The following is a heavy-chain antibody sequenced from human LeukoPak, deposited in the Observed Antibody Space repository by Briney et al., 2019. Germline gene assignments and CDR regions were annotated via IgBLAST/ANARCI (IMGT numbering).Heavy chain of an antibody. Sequence: GASVKVSCKASGGTFSSYAISWVRQAPGQGLERMGGIIPIFGTANYAQKFQGRVTITADESTSTAYMELSSLRSEDTAVYYCARDHGSSDNSWGQGTLVTVSS. D-gene: IGHD6-6*01. CDR1: GGTFSSYA. V-gene: IGHV1-69*13. CDR3: ARDHGSSDNS. CDR2: IIPIFGTA. J-gene: IGHJ4*02.